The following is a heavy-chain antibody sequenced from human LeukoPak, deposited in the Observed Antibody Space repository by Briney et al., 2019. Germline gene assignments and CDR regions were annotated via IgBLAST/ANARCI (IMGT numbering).Heavy chain of an antibody. D-gene: IGHD5-24*01. V-gene: IGHV3-48*01. J-gene: IGHJ4*02. Sequence: GGSLSLSCAASGFTVSDYSMNWVSQAPGKWLEWISYIGIDSGNTNYTDSVKGRFTISGDKAKNSLYLQMNSLRVEDTAVYYCARDYKYAFDNWGQGTLDTVSS. CDR3: ARDYKYAFDN. CDR1: GFTVSDYS. CDR2: IGIDSGNT.